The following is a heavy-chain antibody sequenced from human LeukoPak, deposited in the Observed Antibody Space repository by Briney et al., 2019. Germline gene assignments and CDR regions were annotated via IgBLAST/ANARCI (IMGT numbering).Heavy chain of an antibody. J-gene: IGHJ2*01. V-gene: IGHV3-23*01. CDR3: AKVLVGSSGFYWSFDL. CDR2: ISGSGAGT. Sequence: PGGSLRLSCAASGFTFSGYAMNWVRQAPGKGLEWVSGISGSGAGTYYADSVKGRFTISRDNSKNTVYLQMNTLGAEDTAVYYCAKVLVGSSGFYWSFDLWGRGTLVTVSS. CDR1: GFTFSGYA. D-gene: IGHD3-22*01.